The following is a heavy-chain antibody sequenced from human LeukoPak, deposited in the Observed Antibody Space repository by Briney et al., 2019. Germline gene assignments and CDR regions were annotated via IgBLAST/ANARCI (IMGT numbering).Heavy chain of an antibody. CDR1: GFTFSRYE. D-gene: IGHD1-26*01. CDR3: ARVAVRSGEFDH. CDR2: ISSSGSPI. Sequence: GGSLRLSCAVSGFTFSRYEMNWVREAPGKGVEWVSYISSSGSPIYYADSVKGRFTISRDNAKNSLYLQMNSLRAEDTAVYYCARVAVRSGEFDHWGQGTLVTVSS. V-gene: IGHV3-48*03. J-gene: IGHJ4*02.